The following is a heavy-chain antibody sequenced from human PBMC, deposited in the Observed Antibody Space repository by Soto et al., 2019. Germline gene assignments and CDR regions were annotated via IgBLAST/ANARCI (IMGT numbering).Heavy chain of an antibody. D-gene: IGHD3-16*02. Sequence: PSETLSLTCAVYGGSFSGYYWSWIRQPPGKGLEWIGEINHSGSTNYNPSLKSRVTISVGTSKNQFSLKLSSVTAADTAVYYCARTLYDYIWGSYRYYFDYWGQGTLVTVSS. CDR3: ARTLYDYIWGSYRYYFDY. CDR2: INHSGST. J-gene: IGHJ4*02. CDR1: GGSFSGYY. V-gene: IGHV4-34*01.